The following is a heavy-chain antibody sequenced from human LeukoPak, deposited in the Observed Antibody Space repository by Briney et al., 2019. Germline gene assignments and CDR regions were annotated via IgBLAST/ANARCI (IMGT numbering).Heavy chain of an antibody. V-gene: IGHV1-46*01. D-gene: IGHD3-22*01. CDR1: GYTFTSYY. CDR2: INPSGGST. J-gene: IGHJ4*02. CDR3: ERDQEPVGYYYDSSGTSSPFDY. Sequence: ASVKVSCKASGYTFTSYYMHWGRQSPGQGLEWRGIINPSGGSTGYAQKFQGRVTMTRDMSTSTGYMELSSLRSEDTAVYYCERDQEPVGYYYDSSGTSSPFDYWGQGTLVTVSS.